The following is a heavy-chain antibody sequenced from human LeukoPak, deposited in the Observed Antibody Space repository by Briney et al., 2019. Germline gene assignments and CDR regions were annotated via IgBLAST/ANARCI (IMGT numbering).Heavy chain of an antibody. Sequence: GGSLRLSCAASGFTFSSYGMHWVRQAPGKGLEWVAFIRYDGSNKYSADSVKGRFTISRDNSKNTLYLQMNSLRAEDTAVYYCAKDSPSYYDFWSDYPDFDYWGQGTLVTVSS. CDR2: IRYDGSNK. CDR3: AKDSPSYYDFWSDYPDFDY. D-gene: IGHD3-3*01. J-gene: IGHJ4*02. CDR1: GFTFSSYG. V-gene: IGHV3-30*02.